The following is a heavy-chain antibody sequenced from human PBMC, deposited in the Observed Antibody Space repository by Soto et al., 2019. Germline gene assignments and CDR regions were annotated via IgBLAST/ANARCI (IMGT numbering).Heavy chain of an antibody. Sequence: EASVKVSCKASGYTFTSYYMHWVRQAPGQGLEWMGIINPSGGSTSYAQKFQGRVTMTRDTSTSTVYMELSSLRSEDTAVYYCAIGPYYDFWSGYYLAYYYGMDVWGQGTTVTVSS. CDR2: INPSGGST. V-gene: IGHV1-46*01. CDR1: GYTFTSYY. CDR3: AIGPYYDFWSGYYLAYYYGMDV. J-gene: IGHJ6*02. D-gene: IGHD3-3*01.